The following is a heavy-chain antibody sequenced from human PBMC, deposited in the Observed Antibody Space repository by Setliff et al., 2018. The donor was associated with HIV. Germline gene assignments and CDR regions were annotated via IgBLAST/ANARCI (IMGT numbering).Heavy chain of an antibody. CDR2: IFHTGSA. J-gene: IGHJ4*02. V-gene: IGHV4-59*08. CDR1: GASMRDYY. Sequence: SETLSLTCTVSGASMRDYYWTWIRQSPGKGLEWIGHIFHTGSATYNPSLRSRLTMSIDTSSGQFSLRLTSVTAADAAVYYCARQFWMLTTLYFDSLGPGTLVTVSS. CDR3: ARQFWMLTTLYFDS. D-gene: IGHD3-16*01.